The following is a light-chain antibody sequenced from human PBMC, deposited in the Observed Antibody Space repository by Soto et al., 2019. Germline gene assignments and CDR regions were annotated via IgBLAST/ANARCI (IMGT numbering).Light chain of an antibody. V-gene: IGLV2-11*01. J-gene: IGLJ2*01. CDR3: CSYAGSYTFVV. CDR1: SIDVGGYNY. Sequence: QSVLTQPRSVSGSPGQSVTISCTGTSIDVGGYNYVSWYQQHPGKAPKLMIYDVSKRPSGVPDRFSGSKSGNTASLTISGLQAEDEADYYCCSYAGSYTFVVFGGGTKLTVL. CDR2: DVS.